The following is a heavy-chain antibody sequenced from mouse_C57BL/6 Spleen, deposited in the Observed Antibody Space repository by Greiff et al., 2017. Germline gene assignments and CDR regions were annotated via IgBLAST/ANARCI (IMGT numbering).Heavy chain of an antibody. D-gene: IGHD4-1*01. CDR3: AQRDLAGRAMDY. CDR1: GFTFSSYG. CDR2: ISSGGSYT. V-gene: IGHV5-6*01. Sequence: EVQLVESGGDLVKPGGSLTLSCAASGFTFSSYGMSWVRQTPDKRLEWVATISSGGSYTYYPDSVKGRFTISRDNAKNTLYLQMISLKSEDTAMYYGAQRDLAGRAMDYWGHGTSVTGSA. J-gene: IGHJ4*01.